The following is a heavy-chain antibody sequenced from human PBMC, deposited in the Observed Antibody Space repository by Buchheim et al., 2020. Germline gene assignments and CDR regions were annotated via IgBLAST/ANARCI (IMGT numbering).Heavy chain of an antibody. CDR1: GFTFSSYG. CDR2: ISYDESNK. D-gene: IGHD5-12*01. Sequence: QVQLVESGGGVVQHGRSLRLSCASSGFTFSSYGMHWVRQAPGKGLEWVAVISYDESNKYNVDSVKGRFTISRDNSKNMLDLQMSTLRAEDTGVYFCAKDWSLGYSGYGDYWGQGTL. V-gene: IGHV3-30*18. CDR3: AKDWSLGYSGYGDY. J-gene: IGHJ4*02.